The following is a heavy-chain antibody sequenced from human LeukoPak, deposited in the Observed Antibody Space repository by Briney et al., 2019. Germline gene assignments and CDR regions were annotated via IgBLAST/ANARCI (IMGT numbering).Heavy chain of an antibody. D-gene: IGHD4-17*01. CDR2: IYSGGTT. V-gene: IGHV3-53*01. Sequence: PGGSLRLSCAASGITVSSNYMSWVRQPPGKGLEWVSIIYSGGTTYYADSVQGRFTTSRDNSKNTVYLQMNSLRVEDTAVYYCARDPRTTGKSNYGMDVWGQGTTVTVSS. J-gene: IGHJ6*02. CDR1: GITVSSNY. CDR3: ARDPRTTGKSNYGMDV.